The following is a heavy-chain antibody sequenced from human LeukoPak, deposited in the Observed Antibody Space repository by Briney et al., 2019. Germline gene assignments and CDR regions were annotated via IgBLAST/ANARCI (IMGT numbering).Heavy chain of an antibody. V-gene: IGHV4-59*01. CDR1: GGSISSYY. J-gene: IGHJ4*02. Sequence: SETLSLTCTVSGGSISSYYWSWIRQPPGKGLEWIGYIYYSGSTNYNPSLKSRVTISVDTSKNQFSLKLSSVTAADTAVYCCARGKCSGGSCYRDYWGQGTLVTVSS. D-gene: IGHD2-15*01. CDR2: IYYSGST. CDR3: ARGKCSGGSCYRDY.